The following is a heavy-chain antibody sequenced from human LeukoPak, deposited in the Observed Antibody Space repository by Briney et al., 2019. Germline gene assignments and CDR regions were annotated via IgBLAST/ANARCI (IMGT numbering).Heavy chain of an antibody. J-gene: IGHJ3*02. V-gene: IGHV3-33*01. CDR1: GFTFSSYG. CDR3: ARDQSSGWYGNAFDI. CDR2: IWYDGSNK. Sequence: PGGSLRLSCAASGFTFSSYGMHWVRQAPGKGLEWVAVIWYDGSNKYYADSEKGRFTISRDNSKNTLYLQMNSLRAEDTAVYYCARDQSSGWYGNAFDIWGQGTMVTVSS. D-gene: IGHD6-19*01.